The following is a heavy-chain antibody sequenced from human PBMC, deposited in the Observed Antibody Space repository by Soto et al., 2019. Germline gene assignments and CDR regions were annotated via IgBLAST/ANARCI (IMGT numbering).Heavy chain of an antibody. CDR1: GFSLSTSGMC. V-gene: IGHV2-70*11. J-gene: IGHJ5*02. D-gene: IGHD1-7*01. Sequence: SGPTLVNPTQALTLTCTFSGFSLSTSGMCVSWIRQPPGKALEWLARIDWDDDKYYSTSLKTRLTISKDTSKNQVVLTMTNMDPVDTATYYCARSYSFYGTQGWFDPWGQGTLVTVSS. CDR3: ARSYSFYGTQGWFDP. CDR2: IDWDDDK.